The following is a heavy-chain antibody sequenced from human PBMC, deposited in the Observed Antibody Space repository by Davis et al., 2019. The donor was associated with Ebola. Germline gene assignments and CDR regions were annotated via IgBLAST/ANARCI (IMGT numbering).Heavy chain of an antibody. D-gene: IGHD6-6*01. V-gene: IGHV4-39*07. Sequence: SETLSLTCTVSGGSITSSDYYWGWIRQSPGKGLEWIGTFYYSGTTFYNPSLKSRVTISVDTSKNQFSLKLSSVTAADTAVYYCARESEEYYYDSWGQGTLVTVSS. CDR1: GGSITSSDYY. CDR2: FYYSGTT. J-gene: IGHJ4*02. CDR3: ARESEEYYYDS.